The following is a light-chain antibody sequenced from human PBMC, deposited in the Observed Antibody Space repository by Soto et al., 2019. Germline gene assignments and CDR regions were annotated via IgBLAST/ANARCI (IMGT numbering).Light chain of an antibody. CDR1: QTILYGSNNKNY. CDR2: WAS. V-gene: IGKV4-1*01. CDR3: QQYYGSPWT. J-gene: IGKJ1*01. Sequence: DLAITQSPYWLAVSLVERATIDCKSSQTILYGSNNKNYLAWYQQKPGQPPRLLFYWASTRESGVPDRFSGSGSGAHFTLTIIGLQPEDVAVYYCQQYYGSPWTFGQGTKV.